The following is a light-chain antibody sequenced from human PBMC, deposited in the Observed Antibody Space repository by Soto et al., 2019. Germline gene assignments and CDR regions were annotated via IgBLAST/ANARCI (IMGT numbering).Light chain of an antibody. CDR3: QQSFTTPRT. CDR2: AAS. J-gene: IGKJ1*01. CDR1: QGISSY. V-gene: IGKV1-8*01. Sequence: AIRMTQSPSSFSASTGDRVTITCRASQGISSYLAWYQQNPGKAPNLLIYAASRLQSGVPSRFSGSGSGTDFTLTISSLQPEDFATYYCQQSFTTPRTFGQGTKVEIK.